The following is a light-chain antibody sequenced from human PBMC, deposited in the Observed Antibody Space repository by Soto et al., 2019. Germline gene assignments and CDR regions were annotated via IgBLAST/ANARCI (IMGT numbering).Light chain of an antibody. V-gene: IGKV3-15*01. CDR2: GAS. CDR3: QRYNNWPSWT. CDR1: QSVSSN. Sequence: EIVMTQSPATLSVSPGERATLPCRASQSVSSNLAWYQQKPGQAPRLLIYGASTRATGIPARSSGSGSGTEFTLTISSLQSEDFAVYYCQRYNNWPSWTFGQGTKV. J-gene: IGKJ1*01.